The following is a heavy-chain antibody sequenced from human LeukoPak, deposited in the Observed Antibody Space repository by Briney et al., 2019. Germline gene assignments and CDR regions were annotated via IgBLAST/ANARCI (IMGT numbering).Heavy chain of an antibody. J-gene: IGHJ6*01. V-gene: IGHV4-59*08. CDR2: IYYSGST. CDR1: GGSISSYY. CDR3: ARLDPTMVYVMDV. Sequence: SETLSLTCTVSGGSISSYYWIWIRQPPGKGLEWIGYIYYSGSTNYNPSLKSRVTISVDTSKNQFSLKLSSVTAADTAVYYCARLDPTMVYVMDVGGEGPTVSVSS. D-gene: IGHD4/OR15-4a*01.